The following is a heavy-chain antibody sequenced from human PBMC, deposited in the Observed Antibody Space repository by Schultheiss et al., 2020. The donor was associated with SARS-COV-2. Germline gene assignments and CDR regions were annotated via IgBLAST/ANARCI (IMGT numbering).Heavy chain of an antibody. CDR3: AKEVKETNFDY. J-gene: IGHJ4*02. CDR1: GFTFDDYA. V-gene: IGHV3-30*18. CDR2: ISYDGSNK. D-gene: IGHD2-21*01. Sequence: GGSLRLSCAASGFTFDDYAMHWVRQAPGKGLEWVAVISYDGSNKYYADSVKGRFTISRDNPKNTLYLQRNSLRAEDTAVYYCAKEVKETNFDYWGQGTLVTVSS.